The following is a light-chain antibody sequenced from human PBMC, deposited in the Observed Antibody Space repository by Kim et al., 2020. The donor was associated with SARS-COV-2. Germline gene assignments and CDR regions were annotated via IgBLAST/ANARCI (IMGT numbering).Light chain of an antibody. V-gene: IGKV1-5*03. CDR1: QSVGDW. CDR2: KAS. Sequence: DIQMTQSPSTLSTSVGDRVTITCRANQSVGDWLAWYQQTPGKAPKVLISKASNLEIGIPSRFSGSQFETEFTLTISSLQPDDSATYYCQQYNSFPWTFGQGTKVDIK. CDR3: QQYNSFPWT. J-gene: IGKJ1*01.